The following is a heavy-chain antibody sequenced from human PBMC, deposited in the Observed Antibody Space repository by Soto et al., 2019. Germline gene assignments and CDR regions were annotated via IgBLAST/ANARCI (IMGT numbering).Heavy chain of an antibody. CDR3: ARHSARYYYGKDV. CDR1: GYSFTSYW. D-gene: IGHD4-4*01. J-gene: IGHJ6*02. V-gene: IGHV5-10-1*01. CDR2: IDPSHSST. Sequence: GEALKISCKGSGYSFTSYWISWVRQMPGKGLEWMGRIDPSHSSTNYSPSFQGHVTISADKSISTAYLQWSSLKASDTSMYYCARHSARYYYGKDVWGQGTTVTVS.